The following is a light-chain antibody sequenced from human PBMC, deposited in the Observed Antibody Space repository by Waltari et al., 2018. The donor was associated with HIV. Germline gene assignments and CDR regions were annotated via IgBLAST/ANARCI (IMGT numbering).Light chain of an antibody. CDR2: GVI. J-gene: IGLJ3*02. CDR3: SSYTTSQNLV. CDR1: TSDSSLYDL. V-gene: IGLV2-14*01. Sequence: QSALTQPASVSGSPGQSINISCSGTTSDSSLYDLVSWYQQRPDKAPQLLMFGVITRPSGISYRFSGSKSGNTASLTISGLQAEDEADYYCSSYTTSQNLVFGGGTKLTVL.